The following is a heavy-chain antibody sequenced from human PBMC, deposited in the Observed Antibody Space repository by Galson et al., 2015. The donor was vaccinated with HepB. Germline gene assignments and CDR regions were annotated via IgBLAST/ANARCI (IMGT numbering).Heavy chain of an antibody. CDR2: INDDESDK. V-gene: IGHV3-7*01. D-gene: IGHD6-19*01. CDR3: ATRGQAMAD. J-gene: IGHJ4*02. Sequence: SLRLSCAASGFPFNTYWMTWVRQAPGKGLEWVANINDDESDKNYVDSVKGRFIISRDNAKRALYLQMNSLRADDTAVYYCATRGQAMADWGQGTLVTVSS. CDR1: GFPFNTYW.